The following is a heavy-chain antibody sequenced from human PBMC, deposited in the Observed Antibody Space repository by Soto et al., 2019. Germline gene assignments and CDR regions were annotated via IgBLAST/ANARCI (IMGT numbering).Heavy chain of an antibody. Sequence: QVQLVQSGAEVKKPGSSVKVSCKASGGTFSSYAISWVRQAPGQGLEWMGGIIPIFGTANYAQKFQGRVTITADESTSAAYMELSSLRSEDTAVYYCARDGRGGYSYVYYYGMDVWGQGTTVTVSS. J-gene: IGHJ6*02. CDR1: GGTFSSYA. V-gene: IGHV1-69*12. D-gene: IGHD5-18*01. CDR3: ARDGRGGYSYVYYYGMDV. CDR2: IIPIFGTA.